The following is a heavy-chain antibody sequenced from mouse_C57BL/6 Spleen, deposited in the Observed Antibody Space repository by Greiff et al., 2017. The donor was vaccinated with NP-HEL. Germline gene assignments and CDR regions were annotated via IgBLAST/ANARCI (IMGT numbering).Heavy chain of an antibody. CDR2: ISYDGSN. J-gene: IGHJ4*01. V-gene: IGHV3-6*01. CDR1: GYSITSGYY. CDR3: AGGPSTIVTWVDY. D-gene: IGHD2-5*01. Sequence: EVQLQESGPGLVKPSQSLSLSCSVTGYSITSGYYWNWIRQFPGNKLEWMGYISYDGSNNYNPSLKNRISITRDTSRNQFFLKLNSVTTEDTATYYCAGGPSTIVTWVDYWGQGTSVTVSS.